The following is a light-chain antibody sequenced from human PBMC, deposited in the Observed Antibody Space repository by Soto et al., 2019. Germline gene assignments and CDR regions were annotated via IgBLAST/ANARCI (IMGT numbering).Light chain of an antibody. J-gene: IGKJ1*01. V-gene: IGKV1-39*01. Sequence: IQMTHPPSTLSASVGYRGTSTCRSSQSISTYLILYQQKPGKAPKLLIYATSSLQSGVPSRFSGSGSGTDFPLTISSLQPEDFATYYRPQSYSTPPGTLGQGPKV. CDR3: PQSYSTPPGT. CDR1: QSISTY. CDR2: ATS.